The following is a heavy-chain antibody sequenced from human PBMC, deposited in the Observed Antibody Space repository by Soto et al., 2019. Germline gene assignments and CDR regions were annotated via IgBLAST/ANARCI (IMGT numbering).Heavy chain of an antibody. CDR1: GGTFSSYA. CDR3: ARGAYYDSSVGGAFDI. CDR2: IIPIFGTA. Sequence: SVKVSCKVSGGTFSSYAISWVRQAPGQGLEWMGGIIPIFGTANYAQKFQGRVTITADESTSTAYMELSSLRSEDTAVYYCARGAYYDSSVGGAFDIWGQGTMVTVSS. V-gene: IGHV1-69*13. D-gene: IGHD3-22*01. J-gene: IGHJ3*02.